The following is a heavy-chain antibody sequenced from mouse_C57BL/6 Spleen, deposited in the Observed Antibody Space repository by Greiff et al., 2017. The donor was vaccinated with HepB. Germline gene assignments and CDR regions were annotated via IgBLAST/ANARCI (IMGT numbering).Heavy chain of an antibody. J-gene: IGHJ4*01. CDR1: GYTFTTYP. CDR2: FHPYNDDT. Sequence: VKLQESGAELVKPGASVKMSCKASGYTFTTYPIEWMKQNHGKSLEWIGNFHPYNDDTKYNEKFKGKATLTVEKSSSTVYLELSRLTSDDSAVYYCARRNYYGSSYYAMDYWGQGTSVTVSS. D-gene: IGHD1-1*01. V-gene: IGHV1-47*01. CDR3: ARRNYYGSSYYAMDY.